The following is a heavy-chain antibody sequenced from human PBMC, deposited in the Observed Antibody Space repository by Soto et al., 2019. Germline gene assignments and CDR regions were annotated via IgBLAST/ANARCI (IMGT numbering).Heavy chain of an antibody. V-gene: IGHV4-4*02. Sequence: QVQLQESGPGLVQPSGTLSLTCAVSGGSISSTNWWSWVRQPPGKGLEWIGEIYHSGSTNYNPSLKSRVIISVDKSKNQFSLKLSSVTAADTAVYYCARAYDYSSNWFDPWGQGTLDTVSS. J-gene: IGHJ5*02. CDR1: GGSISSTNW. CDR2: IYHSGST. CDR3: ARAYDYSSNWFDP. D-gene: IGHD4-4*01.